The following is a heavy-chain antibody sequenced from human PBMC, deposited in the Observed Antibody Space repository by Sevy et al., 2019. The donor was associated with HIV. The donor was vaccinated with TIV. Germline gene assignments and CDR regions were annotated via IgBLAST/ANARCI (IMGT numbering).Heavy chain of an antibody. CDR3: AMTYYYDSSGWGNWFDP. Sequence: ASVKVSCKASGYTFTSYGISWVRQAPGQGLEWMGWISAYNGNTNYAQNLQGRVTMTTDTSTSTAYMELRSLRSDDTAVYYCAMTYYYDSSGWGNWFDPWGQGTLVTVSS. CDR1: GYTFTSYG. J-gene: IGHJ5*02. CDR2: ISAYNGNT. V-gene: IGHV1-18*01. D-gene: IGHD3-22*01.